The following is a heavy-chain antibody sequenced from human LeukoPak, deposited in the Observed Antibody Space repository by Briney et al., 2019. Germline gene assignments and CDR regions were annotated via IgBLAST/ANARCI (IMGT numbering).Heavy chain of an antibody. Sequence: GGSLRLSCVASGFTFDDYAMRWVRQAPGKGRGWVSGISWNSGRICYGNSVKGRFTISRNNDKNPLYLHINSLRAEDTALYYCSKELGYVGATVGFDYWGQGTLVTVSS. CDR2: ISWNSGRI. CDR1: GFTFDDYA. CDR3: SKELGYVGATVGFDY. D-gene: IGHD1-26*01. J-gene: IGHJ4*02. V-gene: IGHV3-9*01.